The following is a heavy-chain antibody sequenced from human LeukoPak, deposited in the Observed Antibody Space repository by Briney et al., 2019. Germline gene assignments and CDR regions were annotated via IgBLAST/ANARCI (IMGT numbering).Heavy chain of an antibody. Sequence: GASVKVSCKASGYTFTGYYMHWVRQAPGQGLEWMGWINPNSGGTNYAQRFQGRVTMTRDTSISTAYMELSRLRSDDTAVYYCARDVDVLRYFDYWGQGTLVTVSS. CDR3: ARDVDVLRYFDY. CDR2: INPNSGGT. CDR1: GYTFTGYY. V-gene: IGHV1-2*02. J-gene: IGHJ4*02. D-gene: IGHD3-9*01.